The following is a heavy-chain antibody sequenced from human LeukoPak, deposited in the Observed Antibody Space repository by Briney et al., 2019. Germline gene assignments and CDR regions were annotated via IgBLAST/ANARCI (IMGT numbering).Heavy chain of an antibody. CDR2: MNPNSGST. V-gene: IGHV1-8*01. J-gene: IGHJ6*02. CDR1: GYTFTSYD. Sequence: ASVKVSCKASGYTFTSYDINWVRQATGQGLEWMGWMNPNSGSTGYAQKFQGRVTMTRNASISTAYMELSSLRSEDTAVYYCARGLLWFGELLIGMDVWGQGTTVTVSS. CDR3: ARGLLWFGELLIGMDV. D-gene: IGHD3-10*01.